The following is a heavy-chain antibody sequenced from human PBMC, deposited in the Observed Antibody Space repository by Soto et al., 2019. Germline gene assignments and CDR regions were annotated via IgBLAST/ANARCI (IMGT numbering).Heavy chain of an antibody. Sequence: RRLSCAASGFTLSSYGMHWVRQAPGKGLEWVAVIWYDGSNKYYADSVKGRFTISRDNSKNTLYLQMNSLRAEDTAVYYCAREDHYYDSSGYYYLYGMDVWGQGTTVTVSS. CDR2: IWYDGSNK. D-gene: IGHD3-22*01. J-gene: IGHJ6*02. V-gene: IGHV3-33*01. CDR1: GFTLSSYG. CDR3: AREDHYYDSSGYYYLYGMDV.